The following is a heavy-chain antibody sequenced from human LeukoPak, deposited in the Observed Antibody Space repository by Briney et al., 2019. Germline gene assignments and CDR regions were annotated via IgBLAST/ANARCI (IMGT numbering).Heavy chain of an antibody. CDR2: ISSSSSYI. D-gene: IGHD1-26*01. J-gene: IGHJ4*02. Sequence: GGSLRLSCAAPGFTFSSYSMNWVRQAPGKGLEWVSSISSSSSYIYYADSVKGRFTISRDNAKNSLYLQMNSLRAEDTAVYYCARGGSDYYFDYWGQGTLVTVSS. CDR1: GFTFSSYS. CDR3: ARGGSDYYFDY. V-gene: IGHV3-21*01.